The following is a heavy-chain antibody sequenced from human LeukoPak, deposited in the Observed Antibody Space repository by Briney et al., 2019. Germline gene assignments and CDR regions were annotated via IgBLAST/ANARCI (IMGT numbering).Heavy chain of an antibody. CDR3: ARERITMVRGILDDAFDI. Sequence: PGRSLRLSCAASGFTFSSYGMHWVRQAPGKGLEWVAVISYDGSNKYYADSVKGRFTISRDNSKNTLYLQMNNLRAEDTAVYYCARERITMVRGILDDAFDIWGQGTMVTVSS. CDR2: ISYDGSNK. D-gene: IGHD3-10*01. J-gene: IGHJ3*02. V-gene: IGHV3-30*03. CDR1: GFTFSSYG.